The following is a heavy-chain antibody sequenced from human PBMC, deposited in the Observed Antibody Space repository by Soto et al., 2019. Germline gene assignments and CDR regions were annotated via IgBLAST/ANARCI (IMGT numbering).Heavy chain of an antibody. J-gene: IGHJ4*02. CDR1: GFRFSSYS. CDR3: ATMKGYFEY. D-gene: IGHD3-22*01. Sequence: PGGSLRLSCADSGFRFSSYSMSWVRQTPGKGLEWVAAITATGDRTYYADSVTGRFTISRDNSKKTHYLQMTSLRAEDTAMYYCATMKGYFEYWGQGTPVTVSS. V-gene: IGHV3-23*01. CDR2: ITATGDRT.